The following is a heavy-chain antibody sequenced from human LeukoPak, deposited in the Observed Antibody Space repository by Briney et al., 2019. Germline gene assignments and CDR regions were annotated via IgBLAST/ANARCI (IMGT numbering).Heavy chain of an antibody. Sequence: SETLSLTCTVSGYSLSSGDYWGWIRQPPGKGLEWIGSIYHSGRTYYNPSLKSRVTISVDTSKNQVSLILTSVTAADTAVYYCARTTEGGYTYGYFYYYYMDVWGKGTTVTISS. D-gene: IGHD5-18*01. CDR2: IYHSGRT. J-gene: IGHJ6*03. V-gene: IGHV4-38-2*02. CDR3: ARTTEGGYTYGYFYYYYMDV. CDR1: GYSLSSGDY.